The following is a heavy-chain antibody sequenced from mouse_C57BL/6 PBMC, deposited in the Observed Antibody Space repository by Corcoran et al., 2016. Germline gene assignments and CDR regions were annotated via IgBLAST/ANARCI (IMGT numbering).Heavy chain of an antibody. CDR3: ARKKEDYAWFAY. D-gene: IGHD1-1*01. J-gene: IGHJ3*01. CDR1: GYTFTDYY. V-gene: IGHV1-19*01. Sequence: EVQLQQSGPVLVKPGASVKMSCKASGYTFTDYYMNWVKQSHGKSLEWIGVINPYNGGTSYNQKFKGKATLTVDKSSSTAYMELNSLTSEDSAVYYCARKKEDYAWFAYWGQGTLVTVSA. CDR2: INPYNGGT.